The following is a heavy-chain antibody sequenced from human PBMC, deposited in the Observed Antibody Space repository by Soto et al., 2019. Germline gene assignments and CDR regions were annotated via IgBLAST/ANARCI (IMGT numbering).Heavy chain of an antibody. CDR3: ARLTSTYFDY. V-gene: IGHV1-69*01. D-gene: IGHD7-27*01. Sequence: QVQLVQSGAEVKKPGSSVKVSCKASGGTFSSYAISWVRQAPGQGLEWMGGSIPIFGTANYAQKFQGRVTIPGDESPRTAYMELSRLRSEDTAVYYCARLTSTYFDYWGQGTLVTVSS. CDR2: SIPIFGTA. J-gene: IGHJ4*02. CDR1: GGTFSSYA.